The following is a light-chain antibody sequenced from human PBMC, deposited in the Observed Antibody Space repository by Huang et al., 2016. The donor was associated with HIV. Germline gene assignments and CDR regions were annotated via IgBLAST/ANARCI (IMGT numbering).Light chain of an antibody. CDR2: GAS. J-gene: IGKJ5*01. V-gene: IGKV3-20*01. CDR3: QQYGSSPIT. Sequence: EIVLTNSPGTLSLSPGERATLSGRSSQSVSSSYLAWYQQKPGQAPRLLIYGASSRATGIPDRFSGRGSGTDFTLTISRLEPEDFAVYYCQQYGSSPITFGQGTRLEIK. CDR1: QSVSSSY.